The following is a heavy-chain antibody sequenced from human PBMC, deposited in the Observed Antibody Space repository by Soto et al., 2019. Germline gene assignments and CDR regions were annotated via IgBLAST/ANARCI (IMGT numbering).Heavy chain of an antibody. CDR1: GFTFGDYA. Sequence: GGSLRLSCTASGFTFGDYAMSWFRQAPGKGLEWVGFIRSKAYGGTTEYAASVKGRFTISRDDSKSIAYLQMNSLKTEDTAVYYCTRVVVTASAVYYYYGMDVWGQWTTVTVSS. V-gene: IGHV3-49*03. J-gene: IGHJ6*02. D-gene: IGHD2-21*02. CDR2: IRSKAYGGTT. CDR3: TRVVVTASAVYYYYGMDV.